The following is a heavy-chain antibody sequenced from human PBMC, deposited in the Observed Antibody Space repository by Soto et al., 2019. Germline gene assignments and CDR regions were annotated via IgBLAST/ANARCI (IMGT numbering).Heavy chain of an antibody. Sequence: KPSETLSLTCAVYGGSFSGYYWSWIRQPPGKXLEWIGEINHGGSTNYNPSLKSRVTISVDTSKNQFSLKLSSVTAADTAVYYCARRMLRYFDWPPPSYGMDVWGQGTTVTVSS. V-gene: IGHV4-34*01. CDR2: INHGGST. CDR1: GGSFSGYY. D-gene: IGHD3-9*01. CDR3: ARRMLRYFDWPPPSYGMDV. J-gene: IGHJ6*02.